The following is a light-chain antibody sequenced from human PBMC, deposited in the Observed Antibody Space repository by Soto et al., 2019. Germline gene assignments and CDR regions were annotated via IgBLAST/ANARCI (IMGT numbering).Light chain of an antibody. Sequence: EIVSTGSPCTLSLSPGERDTLSCRASQSVSNNYLAWYQQKPGQAPRLLIYGASNRATGIPDRFSGSGSGTDFTLTISRLEPEDFAVYYCQQYGSSGTFGQGTKVDIK. CDR1: QSVSNNY. V-gene: IGKV3-20*01. CDR3: QQYGSSGT. J-gene: IGKJ1*01. CDR2: GAS.